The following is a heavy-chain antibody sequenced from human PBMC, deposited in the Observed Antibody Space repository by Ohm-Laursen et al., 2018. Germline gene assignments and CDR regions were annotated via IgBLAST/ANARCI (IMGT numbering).Heavy chain of an antibody. CDR2: INHSGST. V-gene: IGHV4-34*01. Sequence: SDTLSLTCVVYGGSFSGYYWSWIRQPPGKGLKWIGEINHSGSTNYNPSLKSRVTISVDTSKNQFSLKLSSVTAADTAVYYCARVKQWLIYAFDIWGQGTMVTVSS. CDR1: GGSFSGYY. J-gene: IGHJ3*02. D-gene: IGHD6-19*01. CDR3: ARVKQWLIYAFDI.